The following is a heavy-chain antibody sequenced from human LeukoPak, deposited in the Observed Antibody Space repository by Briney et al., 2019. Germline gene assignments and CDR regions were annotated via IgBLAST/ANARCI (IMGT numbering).Heavy chain of an antibody. CDR3: ARQVSGWYSY. CDR1: GHSFTSHW. J-gene: IGHJ4*02. V-gene: IGHV5-51*01. CDR2: IYPGDSDT. D-gene: IGHD6-19*01. Sequence: GESLKISCKGSGHSFTSHWIGWVRQMPGKGLDWMGIIYPGDSDTRYSPSFQGRVTISADKSISTAYLQWSSLKASDTAIYYCARQVSGWYSYWGQGTLVTVSS.